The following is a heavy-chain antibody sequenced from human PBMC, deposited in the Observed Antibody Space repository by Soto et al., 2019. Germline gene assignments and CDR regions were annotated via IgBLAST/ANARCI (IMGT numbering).Heavy chain of an antibody. J-gene: IGHJ4*02. CDR3: AKDRQPDGLWPFDH. CDR2: IYGNGGGI. Sequence: EVQLLESGGGLVQPGGSLRLSCAASGFTFRTYAMNWVRQAPGKGLEWVSGIYGNGGGISYGDSVKGRFTISRDNSNNMLYLQMHSLRVEDTAVYYCAKDRQPDGLWPFDHWGQGTLVTVSS. D-gene: IGHD2-8*01. CDR1: GFTFRTYA. V-gene: IGHV3-23*01.